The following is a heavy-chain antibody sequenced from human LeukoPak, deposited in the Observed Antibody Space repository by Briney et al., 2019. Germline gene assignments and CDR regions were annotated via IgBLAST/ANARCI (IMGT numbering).Heavy chain of an antibody. V-gene: IGHV3-30*04. CDR1: GFIFSNYA. Sequence: GRSLRLSCAASGFIFSNYAMDWVRQAPGKGLEWVAVISKDGSMKYYADSVKCRFTVSRDNSNNTVYLQMNSLKTEDTAVYYCAGESFDIWGQGTMVTVSS. CDR2: ISKDGSMK. J-gene: IGHJ3*02. CDR3: AGESFDI.